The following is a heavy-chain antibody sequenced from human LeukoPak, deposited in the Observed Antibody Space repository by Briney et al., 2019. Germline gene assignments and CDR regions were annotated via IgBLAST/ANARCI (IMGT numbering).Heavy chain of an antibody. J-gene: IGHJ4*02. CDR3: ARDPSGVYYDSSGYYYGFAY. CDR2: LSPDGSDK. V-gene: IGHV3-7*01. D-gene: IGHD3-22*01. Sequence: GGSLRLSCAASGFTFSSSWMTWFRQAPGKGLEWVAHLSPDGSDKYYVDSVKGRFTISRDNAKNSLSLQMNSLRAEDTAVYYCARDPSGVYYDSSGYYYGFAYWGQGTLVTVSS. CDR1: GFTFSSSW.